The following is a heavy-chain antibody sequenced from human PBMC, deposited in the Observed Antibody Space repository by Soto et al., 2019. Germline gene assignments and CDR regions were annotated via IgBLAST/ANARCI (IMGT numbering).Heavy chain of an antibody. CDR3: ARDEYCSGGSCLHYYYYGIDV. Sequence: EVQLVESGGGLVKPGGSLRLSCAASGFTFSSYSMNWVRQAPGKGLEWVSSISSSSSYIYYADSVKARFTISRDNAKNTLYLQMNSLRAEDTAVYYCARDEYCSGGSCLHYYYYGIDVWGQGTTVTVSS. CDR1: GFTFSSYS. J-gene: IGHJ6*02. CDR2: ISSSSSYI. V-gene: IGHV3-21*01. D-gene: IGHD2-15*01.